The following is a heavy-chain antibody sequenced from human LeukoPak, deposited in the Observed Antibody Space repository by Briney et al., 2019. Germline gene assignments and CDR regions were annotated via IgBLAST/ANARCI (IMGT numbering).Heavy chain of an antibody. CDR1: GGSISIYY. V-gene: IGHV4-59*01. Sequence: SETLFLTCIVSGGSISIYYWNWIRQPPGKGLEWIGYIYNSGSTDYNPSLKRRVTISADTSKNQFSLKLTSVTAADTAVYYCARDRELGSWGQGILVTVSS. CDR2: IYNSGST. J-gene: IGHJ5*02. CDR3: ARDRELGS. D-gene: IGHD3-16*01.